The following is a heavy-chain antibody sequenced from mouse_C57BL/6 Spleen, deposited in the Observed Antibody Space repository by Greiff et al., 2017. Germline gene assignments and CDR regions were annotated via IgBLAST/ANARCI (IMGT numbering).Heavy chain of an antibody. Sequence: QVQLQQPGAELVRPGSSVKLSCKASGYTFTSYWMDWVKQRPGQGLEWIGNIYPSDSETHYNQKFKDKATLTVDKSSSTAYMQLSSLTSEDSAVYYCARGGYDYDSYWGQGTTLTVSS. CDR2: IYPSDSET. V-gene: IGHV1-61*01. CDR3: ARGGYDYDSY. J-gene: IGHJ2*01. CDR1: GYTFTSYW. D-gene: IGHD2-4*01.